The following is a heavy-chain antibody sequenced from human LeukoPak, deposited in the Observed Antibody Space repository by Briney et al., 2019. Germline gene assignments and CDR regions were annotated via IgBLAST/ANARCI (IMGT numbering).Heavy chain of an antibody. CDR3: ARGYSGSYGRFDY. Sequence: SETLSLTCTVSGGSISSYYWSWIRQSPGEGLEWIGYTHYSGSTSYNPSLKSRVTISVDTSKNQFSLKLTSVTAADTAVYYCARGYSGSYGRFDYWGQGTLVTVSS. CDR2: THYSGST. J-gene: IGHJ4*02. CDR1: GGSISSYY. D-gene: IGHD1-26*01. V-gene: IGHV4-59*01.